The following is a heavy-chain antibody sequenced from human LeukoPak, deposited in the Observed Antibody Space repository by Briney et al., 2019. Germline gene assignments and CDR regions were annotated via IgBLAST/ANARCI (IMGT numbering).Heavy chain of an antibody. CDR2: IYSSGST. CDR3: ASATVYFDY. CDR1: GGSISSGSYY. Sequence: SETLSLTCTVSGGSISSGSYYWSWIRQPAGKGLEWIGRIYSSGSTNYNPSLKSRVSISVDTSKNQFSLEVSSVTAADTAVYYCASATVYFDYWGQGTLVTVSS. V-gene: IGHV4-61*02. D-gene: IGHD4-11*01. J-gene: IGHJ4*02.